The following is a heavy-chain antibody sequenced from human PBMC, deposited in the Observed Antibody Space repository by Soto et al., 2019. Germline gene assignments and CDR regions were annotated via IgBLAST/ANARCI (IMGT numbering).Heavy chain of an antibody. CDR2: ISSSSSYI. D-gene: IGHD2-2*01. V-gene: IGHV3-21*01. Sequence: GSLRLSCAASGFTFSSYSMNWVRQAPGKGLEWVSSISSSSSYIYYADSVKGRFTISRDNAKNSLYLQMNSLRAEDTAVYYCAREEYCSSTSCPAAGFDPWGQGTLVTVSS. CDR3: AREEYCSSTSCPAAGFDP. J-gene: IGHJ5*02. CDR1: GFTFSSYS.